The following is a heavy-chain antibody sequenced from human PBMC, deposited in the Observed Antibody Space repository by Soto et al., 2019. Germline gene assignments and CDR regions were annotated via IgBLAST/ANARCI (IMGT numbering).Heavy chain of an antibody. CDR1: GGTFSSYT. Sequence: QVQLVQSGAEVKKPGSSVKLSCKASGGTFSSYTISWVRQAPGQGLEWMGRIIPILGIANYAQKFQGRVTITADKSTSTAYMELSSLRSEDTAVYYCARDIGEGGMDVWGQGTTVTVSS. J-gene: IGHJ6*02. CDR3: ARDIGEGGMDV. D-gene: IGHD3-10*01. CDR2: IIPILGIA. V-gene: IGHV1-69*08.